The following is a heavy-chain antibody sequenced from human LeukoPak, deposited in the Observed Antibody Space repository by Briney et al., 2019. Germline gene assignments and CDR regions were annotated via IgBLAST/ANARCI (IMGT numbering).Heavy chain of an antibody. J-gene: IGHJ4*02. Sequence: GESLKISCKGSGYSFTSYWIGWVRHMPGKGLEWMGIIYPGDSDTRYSPSFQGQVTISADKSISTAYLQWSSLKASDTAMYYCARRKEMATAPFDYWGQGTLVTVSS. D-gene: IGHD5-24*01. V-gene: IGHV5-51*01. CDR1: GYSFTSYW. CDR3: ARRKEMATAPFDY. CDR2: IYPGDSDT.